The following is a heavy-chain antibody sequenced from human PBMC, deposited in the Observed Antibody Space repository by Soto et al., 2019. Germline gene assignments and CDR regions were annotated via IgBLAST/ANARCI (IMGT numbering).Heavy chain of an antibody. V-gene: IGHV1-8*01. J-gene: IGHJ6*02. CDR2: MNPNSNNT. CDR1: GYTFTSFH. CDR3: ARGWNCIVSSCPLGSHYGMDV. D-gene: IGHD1-1*01. Sequence: ASVKVSCKASGYTFTSFHINWVRQASGQGLEWMGWMNPNSNNTGYIQKFQGRVTMTKNTSISAAYMELSSLRSEDTAVYYCARGWNCIVSSCPLGSHYGMDVWGQGTTVTVSS.